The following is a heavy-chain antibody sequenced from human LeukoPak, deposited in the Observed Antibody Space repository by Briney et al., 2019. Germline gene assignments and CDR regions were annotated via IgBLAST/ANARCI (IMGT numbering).Heavy chain of an antibody. CDR2: MNPNSGNT. CDR3: ARGRDYDILTGYRYYYYGMDV. CDR1: GYTFTSYD. D-gene: IGHD3-9*01. V-gene: IGHV1-8*01. Sequence: ASVKVSCKASGYTFTSYDINWVRQATGQGLEWMGWMNPNSGNTGYAQKFQGRVTMTRNTSISTAYMELSSLRSEDTAVYYCARGRDYDILTGYRYYYYGMDVWGQGTTVTVSS. J-gene: IGHJ6*02.